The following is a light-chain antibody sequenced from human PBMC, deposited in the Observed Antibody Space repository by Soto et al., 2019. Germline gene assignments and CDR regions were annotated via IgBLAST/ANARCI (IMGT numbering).Light chain of an antibody. J-gene: IGKJ1*01. CDR1: QSISTL. V-gene: IGKV1-5*03. CDR3: QHYKAFPWT. CDR2: KSS. Sequence: DIQMTQSPSSLSASVGDRVTITCLAIQSISTLLAWYQQKPGKAPKVLIYKSSNLERTVPSRFSGSGSETDFNLTINSLQPEDFATYYCQHYKAFPWTFGQGTKVDI.